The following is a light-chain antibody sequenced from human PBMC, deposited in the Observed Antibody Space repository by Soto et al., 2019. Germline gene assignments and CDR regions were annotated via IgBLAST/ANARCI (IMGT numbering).Light chain of an antibody. Sequence: QSVLTQPTSVSGAPGQSITISCTGTSSDVGGYDFVSWFQQEPGKAPKLMIYDVNYRPSGISPRFSGSKSGNTASLTISGLQPEDEADYYCCSYAGRSAPYVFGPGTKVTVL. J-gene: IGLJ1*01. CDR2: DVN. V-gene: IGLV2-14*01. CDR1: SSDVGGYDF. CDR3: CSYAGRSAPYV.